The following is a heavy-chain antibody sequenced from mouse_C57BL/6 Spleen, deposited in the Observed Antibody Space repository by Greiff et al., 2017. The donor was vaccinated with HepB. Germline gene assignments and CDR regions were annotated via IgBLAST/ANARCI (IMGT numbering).Heavy chain of an antibody. D-gene: IGHD1-1*01. J-gene: IGHJ1*03. Sequence: VQLQQSGAELVRPGSSVKLSCKASGYTFTSYWMHWVKQRPIQGLEWIGNIYPSDSETHYNQKFKDKATLTVDKSSSTAYMQLSSLTSEDSAVYYCANYYGSRGYFDVWGTGTTVTVSS. V-gene: IGHV1-52*01. CDR1: GYTFTSYW. CDR2: IYPSDSET. CDR3: ANYYGSRGYFDV.